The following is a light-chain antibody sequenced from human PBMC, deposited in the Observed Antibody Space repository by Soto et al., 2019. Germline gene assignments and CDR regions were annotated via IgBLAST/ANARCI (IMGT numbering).Light chain of an antibody. V-gene: IGKV1-9*01. J-gene: IGKJ4*01. CDR3: QQLKTYPFT. CDR1: QGISSY. CDR2: GAS. Sequence: DIQLTQSPSFLSASVGDRVTITCRASQGISSYLAWFQQKPGKAPKLLIYGASTLQSGVPSTFGGGGSGTEFTLTITRLQPEDFATYYCQQLKTYPFTFGGGTKVDIK.